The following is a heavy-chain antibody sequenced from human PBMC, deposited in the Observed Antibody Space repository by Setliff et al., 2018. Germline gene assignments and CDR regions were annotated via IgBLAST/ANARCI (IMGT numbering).Heavy chain of an antibody. CDR1: GNTLTNSF. CDR2: INPSDGGS. V-gene: IGHV1-46*01. D-gene: IGHD4-17*01. J-gene: IGHJ4*02. Sequence: ASVKVSCKASGNTLTNSFLHWVRQAPGQGLEWMAVINPSDGGSAFAQKFQGRLTMTRDTSTGTVYMELSGLTSEDTAVYYCARAPVVKSSDGVGAHHPSEYFDYWGQGMLVTVSS. CDR3: ARAPVVKSSDGVGAHHPSEYFDY.